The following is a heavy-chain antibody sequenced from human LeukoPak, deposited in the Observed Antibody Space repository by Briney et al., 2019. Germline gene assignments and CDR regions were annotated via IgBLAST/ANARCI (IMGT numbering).Heavy chain of an antibody. V-gene: IGHV3-11*01. CDR1: GFTFSDYY. J-gene: IGHJ4*02. D-gene: IGHD2-2*01. Sequence: GGSLRLSCAASGFTFSDYYMSWIRQAPGKGLEWVSYISSSGSTIYYADSVKGRFTISRDNSENTLYLQMNSLRAEDTAVYYCAKGFYCSSSTCLDYWGQGTLVTVSS. CDR2: ISSSGSTI. CDR3: AKGFYCSSSTCLDY.